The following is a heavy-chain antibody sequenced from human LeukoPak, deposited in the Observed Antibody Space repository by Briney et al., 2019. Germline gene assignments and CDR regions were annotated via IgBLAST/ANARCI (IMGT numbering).Heavy chain of an antibody. D-gene: IGHD6-19*01. Sequence: PSETLSLTCAVYGGSFSGYYWSWIRQPPGKGLEWIGEINQSGSTNYSPSLKSRVTTSVDTSKNQFSLKLSSVTAADTAIYYCAMTSGWYKDAFDIWGQGTVVTVSS. CDR3: AMTSGWYKDAFDI. V-gene: IGHV4-34*01. CDR2: INQSGST. CDR1: GGSFSGYY. J-gene: IGHJ3*02.